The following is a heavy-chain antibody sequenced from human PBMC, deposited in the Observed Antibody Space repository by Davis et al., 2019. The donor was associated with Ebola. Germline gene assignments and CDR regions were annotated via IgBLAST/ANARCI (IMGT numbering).Heavy chain of an antibody. D-gene: IGHD1-26*01. J-gene: IGHJ4*02. CDR2: ISYDGSNK. CDR1: GFTFSSYA. CDR3: ARLGAGAVGDRGLDY. Sequence: GESLKISCAASGFTFSSYAMHWVRQAPGKGLEWVAVISYDGSNKYYADSVKGRFTISRDNSKNTLYLQMNSLRAEDTAVYYCARLGAGAVGDRGLDYWGQGTLVTVSS. V-gene: IGHV3-30*04.